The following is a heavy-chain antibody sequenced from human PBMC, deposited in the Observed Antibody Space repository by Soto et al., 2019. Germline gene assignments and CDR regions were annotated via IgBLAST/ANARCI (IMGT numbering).Heavy chain of an antibody. V-gene: IGHV1-3*01. J-gene: IGHJ4*02. D-gene: IGHD3-16*02. CDR2: INAGNSNT. CDR1: GYTFTSYA. Sequence: ASVKVSCKASGYTFTSYAMHWVRQAPGQRLEWMGWINAGNSNTKYSQKFQGRVTITRDTSASTAYMELSSLRSEDTAVYYCARVDMITFGGVIVPSGFDYWGQGTLVTVSS. CDR3: ARVDMITFGGVIVPSGFDY.